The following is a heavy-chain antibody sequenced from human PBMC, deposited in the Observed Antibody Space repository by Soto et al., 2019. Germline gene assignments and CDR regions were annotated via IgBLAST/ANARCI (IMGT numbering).Heavy chain of an antibody. J-gene: IGHJ6*02. CDR2: IKSKTDGGTT. CDR1: GFTFSNAW. CDR3: TTDLSSGWLYYYYGMDV. V-gene: IGHV3-15*01. Sequence: EVQLVESGGGLVKPGGSLRLSCAASGFTFSNAWMSWVRQAPGKGLEWVGRIKSKTDGGTTDYAAPVKGRFTISRDDSKNTLYLQMNSLKTEDTAVYYCTTDLSSGWLYYYYGMDVWGQGTTVTVSS. D-gene: IGHD6-19*01.